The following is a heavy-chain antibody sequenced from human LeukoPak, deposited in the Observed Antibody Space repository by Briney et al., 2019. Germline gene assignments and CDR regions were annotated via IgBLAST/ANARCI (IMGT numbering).Heavy chain of an antibody. CDR3: TREDTSSWDYVLH. Sequence: ASVKVSCKASGYTFTDYYIYWVRQAPGQGLEWMGWINPNSGGTEIAQNFKGRVTMTRDTSISTAYMELNSLRSDDTAVFYCTREDTSSWDYVLHWGQGTLVTVSS. V-gene: IGHV1-2*02. CDR1: GYTFTDYY. J-gene: IGHJ4*02. CDR2: INPNSGGT. D-gene: IGHD4-17*01.